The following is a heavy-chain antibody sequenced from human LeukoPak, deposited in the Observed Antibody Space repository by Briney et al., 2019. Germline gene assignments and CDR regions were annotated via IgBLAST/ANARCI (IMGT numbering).Heavy chain of an antibody. CDR1: GYTFTSYG. J-gene: IGHJ1*01. CDR3: ARGGYYDSSGPH. CDR2: ISAYNGNT. Sequence: ASVKVSCKASGYTFTSYGISWVRQAPGQGLEWMGWISAYNGNTNYAQKFQGRVTITADKSTSTAYMELSSLRSEDTAVYYCARGGYYDSSGPHWGQGTLVTVSS. V-gene: IGHV1-18*01. D-gene: IGHD3-22*01.